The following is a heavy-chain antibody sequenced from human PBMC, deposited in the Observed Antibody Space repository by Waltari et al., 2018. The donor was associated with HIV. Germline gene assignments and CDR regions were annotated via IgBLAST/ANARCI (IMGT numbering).Heavy chain of an antibody. CDR1: GGSISSYNW. J-gene: IGHJ5*02. Sequence: QVQLQESGPGLVKPSETLSLTCAVSGGSISSYNWWRWVRQPPGKGLEWIGEMYHSGGTNDNSALKSRVTISVDKSKNQCSLKLNSVTAADTAIYYCARAVSGGHGSSWLDPWGQGILVTVSS. D-gene: IGHD2-15*01. CDR3: ARAVSGGHGSSWLDP. CDR2: MYHSGGT. V-gene: IGHV4-4*02.